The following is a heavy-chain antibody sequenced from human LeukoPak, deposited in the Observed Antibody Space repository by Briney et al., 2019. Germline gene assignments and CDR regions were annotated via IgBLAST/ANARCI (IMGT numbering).Heavy chain of an antibody. V-gene: IGHV1-8*01. Sequence: PGASVKFSCKASGYTFTSYDINWVRQATGQGLEWMGRTNPNSGNTGYAQKFQGRVTMTRNTSISTAYMELSSLRSEDTAVYYCARAKREVITTTYYFDYWGQGTLVTVSS. CDR3: ARAKREVITTTYYFDY. D-gene: IGHD3-22*01. CDR1: GYTFTSYD. J-gene: IGHJ4*02. CDR2: TNPNSGNT.